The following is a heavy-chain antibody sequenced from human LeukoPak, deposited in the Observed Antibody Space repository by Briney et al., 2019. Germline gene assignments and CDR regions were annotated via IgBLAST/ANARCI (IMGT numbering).Heavy chain of an antibody. D-gene: IGHD3-16*02. J-gene: IGHJ4*02. V-gene: IGHV3-30-3*01. CDR1: GFTFSSYA. CDR2: ISYDGSNK. CDR3: ARADFEYYDYVWGCYRTTGYFDY. Sequence: GRSLRLSCAASGFTFSSYAMHWVRQAPGKGLEWVAVISYDGSNKYYADSVKGRFTISRDNSKNTLYLQMNSLRAEDTAVYYCARADFEYYDYVWGCYRTTGYFDYWGQGTLVTVSS.